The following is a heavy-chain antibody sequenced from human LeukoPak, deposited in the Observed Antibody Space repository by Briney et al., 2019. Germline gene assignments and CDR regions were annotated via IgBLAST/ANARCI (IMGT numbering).Heavy chain of an antibody. Sequence: GGSLRLSCAASGFTFSSYAMHWVRQAPGKGLEWVAVIPYDGSNKYYADSVKGRFTISRDNSKNTLYLQMNSLRAEDTAVYYCARGAFGWYYFDYWGQGTLVTVSS. CDR2: IPYDGSNK. D-gene: IGHD6-19*01. V-gene: IGHV3-30-3*01. CDR3: ARGAFGWYYFDY. J-gene: IGHJ4*02. CDR1: GFTFSSYA.